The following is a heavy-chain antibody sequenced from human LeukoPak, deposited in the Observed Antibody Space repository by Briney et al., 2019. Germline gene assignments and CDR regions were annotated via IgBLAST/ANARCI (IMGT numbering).Heavy chain of an antibody. J-gene: IGHJ3*02. CDR2: IYYSGST. V-gene: IGHV4-59*01. Sequence: NSSETLSLTCTVSGGSISSYYWSWIRQPPGRGLEWIGYIYYSGSTNYNPSLKSRVTISVDTSKNQFSLKVSSVTAADTAVSYCARLVGATEAFDIWGQGTMVTVSS. CDR1: GGSISSYY. D-gene: IGHD1-26*01. CDR3: ARLVGATEAFDI.